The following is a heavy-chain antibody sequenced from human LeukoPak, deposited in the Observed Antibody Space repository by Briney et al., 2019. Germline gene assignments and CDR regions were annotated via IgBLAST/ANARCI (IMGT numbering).Heavy chain of an antibody. V-gene: IGHV4-39*01. CDR2: IYHSGST. D-gene: IGHD3-9*01. Sequence: SEPLSLTCTVSGGSISNSDYYWGWIRQPPGKGLEWIGSIYHSGSTYYNPSLKSRVTISVDTSKKQFSLKLSSVTAADTAVYYCARASRYYHMLTGYYLSAFDYWGQGTLVTVSS. CDR3: ARASRYYHMLTGYYLSAFDY. CDR1: GGSISNSDYY. J-gene: IGHJ4*02.